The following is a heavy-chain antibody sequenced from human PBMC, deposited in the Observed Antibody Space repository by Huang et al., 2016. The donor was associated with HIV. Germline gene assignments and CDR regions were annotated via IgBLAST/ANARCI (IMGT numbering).Heavy chain of an antibody. Sequence: EVQLLESGGGLVQPGGSLRLSCAASGFTFIDFAMSWVRQAPGNGLEWVSAIRGSGHSTYYADSVKGRFTISRDNTKNTLYLQMNKLRVEDTAVYFCAKDPSSPYGDSYFEQWGQGTLVTVSP. CDR2: IRGSGHST. D-gene: IGHD4-17*01. V-gene: IGHV3-23*01. J-gene: IGHJ4*02. CDR3: AKDPSSPYGDSYFEQ. CDR1: GFTFIDFA.